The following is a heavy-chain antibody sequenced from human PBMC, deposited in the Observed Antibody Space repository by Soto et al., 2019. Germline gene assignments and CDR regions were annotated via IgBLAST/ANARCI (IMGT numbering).Heavy chain of an antibody. V-gene: IGHV1-2*04. CDR1: GYTFTGYY. Sequence: ASVKVSCKASGYTFTGYYMHWVRRAPGQGLEWMGWINPNSGGTNYAQKFQGWVTMTRDTSISTAYMELSRLRSDDTAVYYCARDTAMGIAAAGSVYYYYGMDVWGQGPTVTVSS. J-gene: IGHJ6*02. CDR2: INPNSGGT. CDR3: ARDTAMGIAAAGSVYYYYGMDV. D-gene: IGHD6-13*01.